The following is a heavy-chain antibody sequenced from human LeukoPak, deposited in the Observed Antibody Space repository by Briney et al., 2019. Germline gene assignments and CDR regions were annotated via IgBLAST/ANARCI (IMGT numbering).Heavy chain of an antibody. D-gene: IGHD6-19*01. V-gene: IGHV3-53*01. CDR2: IYSGGST. J-gene: IGHJ4*02. CDR3: ARDPVRYSSGWFDY. CDR1: GFTVSSNY. Sequence: GGSLRLSCAASGFTVSSNYMSWVRQAPGKGLEGVSVIYSGGSTYYADYVKGRFTISRDNAKNSLYLQMNSLRAEDTAVYYCARDPVRYSSGWFDYWGQGTLVTVSS.